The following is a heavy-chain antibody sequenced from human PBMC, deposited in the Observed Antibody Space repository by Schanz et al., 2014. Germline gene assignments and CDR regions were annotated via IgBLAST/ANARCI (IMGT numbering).Heavy chain of an antibody. D-gene: IGHD3-10*01. V-gene: IGHV3-30*02. CDR3: AKDQLANYRGSGYNWFDP. J-gene: IGHJ5*02. CDR2: IRFDGSDK. Sequence: QVQLVESGGGVVQPGGSLRLSCAASGFTFSSYGMHWVRQAPGKGLEWVTFIRFDGSDKYYADSVKGRFSVSRDNSKNPLYLQMKSLRADDTAVYYCAKDQLANYRGSGYNWFDPWGQGTLVTVSS. CDR1: GFTFSSYG.